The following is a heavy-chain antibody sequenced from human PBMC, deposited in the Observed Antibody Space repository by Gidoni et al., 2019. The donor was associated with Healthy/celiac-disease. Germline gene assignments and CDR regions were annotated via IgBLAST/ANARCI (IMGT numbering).Heavy chain of an antibody. Sequence: EVQLVQSGAEGNHPGEPLTTSRKGSGYSFTSYWFGWVRQMPGKGLAWMRIIYPGDSDTGYSPSFQVQVTISADKSIGTAYLQWSSLKASDAAMYYCARQGYGGGGGAFDIWGQGTMVTVSS. D-gene: IGHD4-17*01. CDR1: GYSFTSYW. V-gene: IGHV5-51*03. J-gene: IGHJ3*02. CDR2: IYPGDSDT. CDR3: ARQGYGGGGGAFDI.